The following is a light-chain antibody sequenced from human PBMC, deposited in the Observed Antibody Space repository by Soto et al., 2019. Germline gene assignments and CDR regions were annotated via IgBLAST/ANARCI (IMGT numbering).Light chain of an antibody. CDR1: QSISVW. CDR3: QQYNSYSPT. J-gene: IGKJ1*01. Sequence: DIQMTQSPSTLSASVGDRVTITCRASQSISVWLAWYQQKAGKAPNLLIYKASRLESGVPSRFSGSGSETEFTVTISGLQAGDSATYYCQQYNSYSPTFGQGTKVEVK. V-gene: IGKV1-5*03. CDR2: KAS.